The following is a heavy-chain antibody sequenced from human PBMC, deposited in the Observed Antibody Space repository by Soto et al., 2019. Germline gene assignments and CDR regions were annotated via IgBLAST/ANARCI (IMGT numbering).Heavy chain of an antibody. V-gene: IGHV1-2*02. Sequence: ASVKVSCKASGYAFTDYYMHWVRQAPGQGLEWMGWINSKSGGTNLAQRFQGRVTMTRDTSISTTHLEVSRLRSDDTAISYCASSHTDMDTPYYGMEVWGQGTTGTVSS. D-gene: IGHD5-18*01. J-gene: IGHJ6*02. CDR2: INSKSGGT. CDR3: ASSHTDMDTPYYGMEV. CDR1: GYAFTDYY.